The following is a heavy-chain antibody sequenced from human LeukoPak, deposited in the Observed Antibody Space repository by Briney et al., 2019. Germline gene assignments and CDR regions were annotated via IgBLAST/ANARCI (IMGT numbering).Heavy chain of an antibody. Sequence: PGGSLRLSCAGSGFDFSRYWMAWVRQAPGKGLEWVASINQDVSRTHYVNSVKGRFTISRDNAKSSLFLQMTSLRVEDTAVYYCARLKHDVTKFDYWGQGTLVTVSS. CDR1: GFDFSRYW. V-gene: IGHV3-7*01. CDR3: ARLKHDVTKFDY. D-gene: IGHD2-8*01. J-gene: IGHJ4*02. CDR2: INQDVSRT.